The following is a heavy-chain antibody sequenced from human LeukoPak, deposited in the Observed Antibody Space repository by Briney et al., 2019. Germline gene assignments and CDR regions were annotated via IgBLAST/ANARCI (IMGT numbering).Heavy chain of an antibody. CDR1: GGSISSGDYY. J-gene: IGHJ5*02. CDR2: IYYSGST. CDR3: ARYTVTTYGNCFDP. Sequence: SQTLSLTCTVSGGSISSGDYYWSWIRQPPGKGLEWIGYIYYSGSTYYNPSLKSRVTISIDTSKNQFSLKLTSVTAADTAVYYCARYTVTTYGNCFDPWGQGTLVTVSS. V-gene: IGHV4-30-4*01. D-gene: IGHD4-17*01.